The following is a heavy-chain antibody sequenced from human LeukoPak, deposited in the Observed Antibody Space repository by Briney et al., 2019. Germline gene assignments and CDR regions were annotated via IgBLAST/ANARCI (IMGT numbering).Heavy chain of an antibody. J-gene: IGHJ4*02. CDR3: AKDHWYYYDSSGYSKLYYFDY. V-gene: IGHV3-23*01. D-gene: IGHD3-22*01. Sequence: PGGSLRLSCAASGFTFSSYAMSWVRQAPGKGLEWVSAISGSGGSTYYADSVKGRVTISRDNSKNTLYLQMNSLRAEDTAVYYCAKDHWYYYDSSGYSKLYYFDYWGQGTLVTVSS. CDR1: GFTFSSYA. CDR2: ISGSGGST.